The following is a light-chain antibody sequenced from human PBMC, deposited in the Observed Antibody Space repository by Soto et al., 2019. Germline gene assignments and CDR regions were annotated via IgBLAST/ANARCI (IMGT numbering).Light chain of an antibody. V-gene: IGKV1-5*01. Sequence: DVQMTQSPSTLSASVGDRVTITCRASESIGSWLAWYQQKSGKAHKLLISDASSLANGVPSRFSGSGSGTEFVLTISSMQSDDFAAYYCQQYNSYPPYFGGGTKVEIK. J-gene: IGKJ4*01. CDR2: DAS. CDR1: ESIGSW. CDR3: QQYNSYPPY.